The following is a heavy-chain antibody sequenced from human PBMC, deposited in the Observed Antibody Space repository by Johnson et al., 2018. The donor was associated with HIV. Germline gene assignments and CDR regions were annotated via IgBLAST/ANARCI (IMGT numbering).Heavy chain of an antibody. V-gene: IGHV3-30-3*01. CDR2: ISYDGSNK. CDR1: GFTFSSYA. J-gene: IGHJ3*02. Sequence: QVQLVESGGGVVQPGRSLRLSCAASGFTFSSYAMHWVRQAPGKGLEWVAVISYDGSNKYYADSVKGRFPIPRDNSKNPLYLQMNSLRAEDTAVYYCARDRGYCTNGVCYYDAFDIWGQGTMVTVSS. D-gene: IGHD2-8*01. CDR3: ARDRGYCTNGVCYYDAFDI.